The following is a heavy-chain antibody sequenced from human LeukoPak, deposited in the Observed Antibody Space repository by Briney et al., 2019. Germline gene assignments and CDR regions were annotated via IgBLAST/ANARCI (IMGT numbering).Heavy chain of an antibody. J-gene: IGHJ4*02. CDR2: IYTSGST. V-gene: IGHV4-61*02. CDR3: ARGLWATINY. D-gene: IGHD5-24*01. Sequence: SSETLSLTCTVSGGSISSGSYYWSWIRQPAGKGLEWIGRIYTSGSTNYNPSLKSRVTISVDTSKNQFSLKLSSVTAADTAVYDCARGLWATINYWGQGTLVTVSS. CDR1: GGSISSGSYY.